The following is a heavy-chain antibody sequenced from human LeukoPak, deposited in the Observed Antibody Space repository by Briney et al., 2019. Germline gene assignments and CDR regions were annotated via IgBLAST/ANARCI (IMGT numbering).Heavy chain of an antibody. CDR1: GGSINNYY. CDR3: ARTPGITVAGRFFDY. CDR2: IFSSGNT. J-gene: IGHJ4*02. V-gene: IGHV4-4*07. D-gene: IGHD6-19*01. Sequence: ASETLPLTCTVSGGSINNYYWSWVRQPAGKGLEWIVRIFSSGNTDDNPSLKSRGTMSVDTSKNQFSLHLRFVTAADTALYYCARTPGITVAGRFFDYRGQGIQVTVSS.